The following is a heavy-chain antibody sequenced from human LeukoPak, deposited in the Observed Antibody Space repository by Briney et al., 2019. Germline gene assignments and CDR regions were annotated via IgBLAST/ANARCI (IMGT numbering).Heavy chain of an antibody. Sequence: VGSLRLSCAASGFTFSSYAMSWVRQAPGKGLQWVSAISGSGGSTYYADSVKGRFTISRDNSKNTLYLQMNSLRAEDTAVYYCAKDPLGFCSGGSCYDWFDPWGQGTLVTVSS. V-gene: IGHV3-23*01. D-gene: IGHD2-15*01. CDR3: AKDPLGFCSGGSCYDWFDP. CDR2: ISGSGGST. CDR1: GFTFSSYA. J-gene: IGHJ5*02.